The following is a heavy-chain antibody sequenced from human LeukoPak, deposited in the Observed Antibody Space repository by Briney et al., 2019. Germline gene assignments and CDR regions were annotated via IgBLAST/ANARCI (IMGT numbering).Heavy chain of an antibody. CDR1: GFTFADYG. Sequence: GGSLRLSCEDSGFTFADYGLSWVRQAPGKGPQWVAGINWSGGNTFYADSVKGRFTISRDNTKKTLYLQMDNLRGDDTATYYCARDLSSNWSNLGYWGQGTLVTVSS. CDR3: ARDLSSNWSNLGY. D-gene: IGHD6-13*01. V-gene: IGHV3-20*04. CDR2: INWSGGNT. J-gene: IGHJ4*02.